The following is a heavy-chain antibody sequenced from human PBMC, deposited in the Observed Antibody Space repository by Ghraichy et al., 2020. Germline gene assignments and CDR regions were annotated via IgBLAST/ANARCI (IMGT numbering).Heavy chain of an antibody. CDR1: GYSFTTYW. J-gene: IGHJ4*02. D-gene: IGHD7-27*01. V-gene: IGHV5-51*01. CDR3: ARHPRTGIDY. Sequence: GGSLRLSCKASGYSFTTYWIGWVRQMPGKGLEWMGIIYPGDSDTRYSPSFQGQVTVSADKSINTAYLQWSSLKASDTAMYYCARHPRTGIDYWGQGTLVTVSS. CDR2: IYPGDSDT.